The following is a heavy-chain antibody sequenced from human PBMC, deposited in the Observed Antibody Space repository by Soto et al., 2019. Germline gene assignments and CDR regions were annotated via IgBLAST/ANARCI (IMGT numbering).Heavy chain of an antibody. CDR2: IYHSGST. Sequence: QVQLQEPGPGLVKPSGTLSLTCAVSGGSISSSNWWSWVRQPPGKGLEWIGEIYHSGSTNYNPSLKSRVTISVDKSKNQFSLKLSSVTAADTAVYYCARTGGDCSSTSCYGPDYYYYGMDVWGQGTTVTVSS. J-gene: IGHJ6*02. D-gene: IGHD2-2*01. CDR3: ARTGGDCSSTSCYGPDYYYYGMDV. CDR1: GGSISSSNW. V-gene: IGHV4-4*02.